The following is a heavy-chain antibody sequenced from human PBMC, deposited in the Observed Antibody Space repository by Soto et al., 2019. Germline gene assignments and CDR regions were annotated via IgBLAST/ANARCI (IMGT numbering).Heavy chain of an antibody. CDR3: AKAHCSGDRCYSRDAFDM. V-gene: IGHV3-23*01. CDR2: ISASGGNT. CDR1: GFTFSSYA. D-gene: IGHD2-15*01. Sequence: EVQLLESGGGLVQPGGSLRLSCAASGFTFSSYAMSWVRQAPGKGLEWASGISASGGNTYFADSVKGRFTISRDNSKNTLFLQMNTLRAEDTAVYYCAKAHCSGDRCYSRDAFDMRGQGTMVTVSS. J-gene: IGHJ3*02.